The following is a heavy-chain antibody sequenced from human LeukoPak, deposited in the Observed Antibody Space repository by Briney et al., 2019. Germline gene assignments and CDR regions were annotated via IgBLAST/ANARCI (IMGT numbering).Heavy chain of an antibody. D-gene: IGHD4-17*01. J-gene: IGHJ4*02. V-gene: IGHV2-70*11. CDR2: IDWDDDK. Sequence: SGPALVKPTQTLTLTCTFSGFSLSTSGMCVSWIRQPPGKALEWLARIDWDDDKYYSTSLKTRLTISQDTSKNQVVLTMTNMDPVDTATYYCARIRSDYGDYDYWGQGTLVTVSS. CDR1: GFSLSTSGMC. CDR3: ARIRSDYGDYDY.